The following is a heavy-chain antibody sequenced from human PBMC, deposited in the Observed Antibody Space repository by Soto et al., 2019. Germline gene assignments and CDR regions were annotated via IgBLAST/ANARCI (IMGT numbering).Heavy chain of an antibody. J-gene: IGHJ2*01. CDR2: IYWDDDK. V-gene: IGHV2-5*02. CDR1: GFSLSSSGVG. D-gene: IGHD3-22*01. Sequence: QITLEESGPTLVKPTQTLTLTCIFSGFSLSSSGVGVGWIRQAPGKALEWLALIYWDDDKRYNPSLKSRLTITKDPSKNQVVLGMANMDPGDTATYFCVHIRASHSDCSCYFPPWYFPLWGRGTLVTVSS. CDR3: VHIRASHSDCSCYFPPWYFPL.